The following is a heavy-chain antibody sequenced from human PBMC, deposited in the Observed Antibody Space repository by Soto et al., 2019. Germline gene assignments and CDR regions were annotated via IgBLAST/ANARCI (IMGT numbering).Heavy chain of an antibody. D-gene: IGHD2-2*01. CDR1: AYSFTTYH. Sequence: ASVKVSCKASAYSFTTYHIHWVRQAPGQGLEWMGLINPDAGATQYAQRFQGRLRLTSDTSTSTVYMELRSLRFDDTAVYYCARGDIVLVPASEGNWFDPWGQGTLVTVPQ. CDR3: ARGDIVLVPASEGNWFDP. J-gene: IGHJ5*02. V-gene: IGHV1-46*01. CDR2: INPDAGAT.